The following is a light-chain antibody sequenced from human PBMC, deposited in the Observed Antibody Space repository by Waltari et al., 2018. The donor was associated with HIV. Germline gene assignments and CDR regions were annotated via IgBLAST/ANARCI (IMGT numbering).Light chain of an antibody. J-gene: IGKJ4*01. V-gene: IGKV3-11*01. Sequence: EIVLTKSTVILSLSPGERATLSCRASRSVRSSLAWYQQRPGQDPRLLIYDASKRATATPARYRGGGAGADFTRTISRLEPEDFAVYYCQQRNNAGLTFGGGTKVEIK. CDR1: RSVRSS. CDR2: DAS. CDR3: QQRNNAGLT.